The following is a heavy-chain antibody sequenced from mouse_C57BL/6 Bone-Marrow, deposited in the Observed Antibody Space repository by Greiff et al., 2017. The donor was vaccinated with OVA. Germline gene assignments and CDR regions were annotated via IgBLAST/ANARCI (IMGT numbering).Heavy chain of an antibody. CDR1: GYTFTDYY. V-gene: IGHV1-76*01. J-gene: IGHJ2*01. D-gene: IGHD2-4*01. CDR2: IYPGSGNT. CDR3: ARGLPFDY. Sequence: VKLMESGAELVRPGASVKLSCKASGYTFTDYYINWVKQRPGQGLEWIARIYPGSGNTYYNEKFKGKATLTAEKSSSTAYMQLSSLTSEDSAVYFCARGLPFDYWGQGTTLTVSS.